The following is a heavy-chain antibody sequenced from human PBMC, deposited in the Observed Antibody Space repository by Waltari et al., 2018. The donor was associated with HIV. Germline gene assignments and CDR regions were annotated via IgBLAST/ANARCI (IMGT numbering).Heavy chain of an antibody. CDR1: GGSTRSYY. D-gene: IGHD6-13*01. CDR3: ARDPIAAAGHNYYGMDV. J-gene: IGHJ6*02. CDR2: IYTSGST. Sequence: QVKLQESGPGLVKPSETLSLTCSVSGGSTRSYYWSWIRQPAGKGLEWIGRIYTSGSTNYNPSLKSRVTMSVDTSKKQFSLKLSSVTAADTAVYYCARDPIAAAGHNYYGMDVWGQGTTVTVSS. V-gene: IGHV4-4*07.